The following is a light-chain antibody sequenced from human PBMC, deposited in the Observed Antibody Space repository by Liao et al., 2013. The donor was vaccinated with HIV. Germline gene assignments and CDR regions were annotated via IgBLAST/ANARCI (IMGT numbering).Light chain of an antibody. CDR1: KLGDKY. Sequence: SYELTQPPSVSVSPGQTASITCSGDKLGDKYAYWYQQKPGQSPVLVIYQNGKRPPGIPERFSGSNSGNTATLTISGTQAVDEADYYCQAWDTGTAGVVFGGGTKLTVL. J-gene: IGLJ2*01. CDR3: QAWDTGTAGVV. CDR2: QNG. V-gene: IGLV3-1*01.